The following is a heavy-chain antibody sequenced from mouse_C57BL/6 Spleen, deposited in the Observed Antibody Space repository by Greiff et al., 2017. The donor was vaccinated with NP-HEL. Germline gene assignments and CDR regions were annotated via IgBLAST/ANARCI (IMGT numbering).Heavy chain of an antibody. V-gene: IGHV1-80*01. D-gene: IGHD4-1*01. CDR2: IYTGDGDT. J-gene: IGHJ4*01. Sequence: VQLQQSGAELVKPGASVKISCKASGYAFSSYWMNWVKQRHGKGLEWIGQIYTGDGDTNYNGKFKGKATLTADKSSSTAYMQLSSLTSEDSAVYFCAREVHWDVGYAMDYWGQGTSVTVSS. CDR3: AREVHWDVGYAMDY. CDR1: GYAFSSYW.